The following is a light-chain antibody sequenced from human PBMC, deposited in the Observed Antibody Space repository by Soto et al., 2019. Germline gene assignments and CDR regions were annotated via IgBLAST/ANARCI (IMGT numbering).Light chain of an antibody. Sequence: EIVMTQSPVTLSVSPGERATLSCRASQYISSNLDWYQQKPGQAPRLLIYAVSARATGIPARFSGSGSGTEFTLTINGLQYEDFAVYYCQQYNDWPPWTFGQGTKVEIK. CDR1: QYISSN. CDR3: QQYNDWPPWT. CDR2: AVS. J-gene: IGKJ1*01. V-gene: IGKV3-15*01.